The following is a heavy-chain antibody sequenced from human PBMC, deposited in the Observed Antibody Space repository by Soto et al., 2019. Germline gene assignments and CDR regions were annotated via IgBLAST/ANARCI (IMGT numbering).Heavy chain of an antibody. J-gene: IGHJ6*02. V-gene: IGHV4-4*02. CDR2: IYHSGST. Sequence: PSETLSLTYAVSGGSISSSNWWSWVRQPPGKGLEWIGEIYHSGSTNYNPSLKSRVTISVDKSKSQFSLKLSSVTAADTAVYYCARSPDSSGYYPRWYYYGMDVWGQGTTVTVSS. CDR3: ARSPDSSGYYPRWYYYGMDV. D-gene: IGHD3-22*01. CDR1: GGSISSSNW.